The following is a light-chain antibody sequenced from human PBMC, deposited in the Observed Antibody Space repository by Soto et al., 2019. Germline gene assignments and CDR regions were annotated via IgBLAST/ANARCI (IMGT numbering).Light chain of an antibody. CDR1: QSIRYY. V-gene: IGKV1-5*01. Sequence: DIQLTQSPPTLSDSVGDRVTITCRASQSIRYYLAWYQQMPGKAPKLLIYGASSLQSGVPSRFSGSGSGTEFTITISSLQPDDFATYFCQHHNSYSQTFGQGTKVEIK. CDR3: QHHNSYSQT. CDR2: GAS. J-gene: IGKJ1*01.